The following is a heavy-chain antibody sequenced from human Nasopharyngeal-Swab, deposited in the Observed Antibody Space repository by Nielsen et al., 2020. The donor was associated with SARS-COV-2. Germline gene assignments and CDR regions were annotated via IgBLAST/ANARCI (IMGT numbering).Heavy chain of an antibody. J-gene: IGHJ6*04. D-gene: IGHD2-15*01. CDR3: AREIFSGYCSGTRCYGVTYYGMDV. CDR2: ISAYMGKT. CDR1: GYNFLSYG. V-gene: IGHV1-18*01. Sequence: ASVKVSCKSSGYNFLSYGISWVRQAPGQGLEWMGWISAYMGKTNYAQKFQDRVTMTTDTPTGTAYMELRNLRSDDTAVYFCAREIFSGYCSGTRCYGVTYYGMDVWGNGTTVTVSS.